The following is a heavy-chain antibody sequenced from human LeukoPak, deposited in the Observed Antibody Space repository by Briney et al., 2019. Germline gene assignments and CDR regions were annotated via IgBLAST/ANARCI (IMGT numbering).Heavy chain of an antibody. CDR1: GYSFTSYW. Sequence: GESLKIPCKGSGYSFTSYWIGWGRQMPRKGLEWMGTIIHGDSDTRYSPSFQGQVTISADKSISTAYLQWSSLKASDTAMYYCARLEGYYYDSSGYPLDYWGEGTLVTVS. CDR3: ARLEGYYYDSSGYPLDY. D-gene: IGHD3-22*01. J-gene: IGHJ4*02. V-gene: IGHV5-51*01. CDR2: IIHGDSDT.